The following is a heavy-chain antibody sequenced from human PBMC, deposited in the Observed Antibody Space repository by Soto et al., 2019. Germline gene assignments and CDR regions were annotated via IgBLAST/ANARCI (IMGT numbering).Heavy chain of an antibody. CDR3: ARDPSIAAAGGFDY. CDR2: IYYSGST. V-gene: IGHV4-61*01. J-gene: IGHJ4*02. Sequence: PSETLSLTYTGSGGSVSSGSYDWSWIRQPPGKGLEWIGYIYYSGSTNYNPSLKSRVTISVDTSKNQFSLKLSSVTAADTAVYYCARDPSIAAAGGFDYWGQGTLVTVSS. CDR1: GGSVSSGSYD. D-gene: IGHD6-13*01.